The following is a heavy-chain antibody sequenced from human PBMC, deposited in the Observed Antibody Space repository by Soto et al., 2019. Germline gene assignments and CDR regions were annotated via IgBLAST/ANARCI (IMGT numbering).Heavy chain of an antibody. Sequence: EVHLVETGGGLVQTGGSLRLSCAIFESTVSRDWMNWVRQAPGKGLEWVAHINQDGSEKYYVDSVKGRFAISRDNPKKSLYLQMNSLQPAATDMYYCSGGVGDAFWGQGTLVTVSS. CDR3: SGGVGDAF. J-gene: IGHJ4*02. D-gene: IGHD1-26*01. CDR1: ESTVSRDW. V-gene: IGHV3-7*04. CDR2: INQDGSEK.